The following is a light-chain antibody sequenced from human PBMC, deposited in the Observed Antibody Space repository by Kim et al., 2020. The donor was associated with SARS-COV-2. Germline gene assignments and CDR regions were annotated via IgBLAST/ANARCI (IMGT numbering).Light chain of an antibody. J-gene: IGKJ5*01. V-gene: IGKV3-15*01. CDR2: RAS. CDR3: QQYSQWPPIT. Sequence: SPGESATLSCRARQTIGTDLAWYQQKPGQAPRLLVFRASTPAPGIPGRFSGDGSGTEFTLTISALQPDDVAVYYCQQYSQWPPITFGQGTRLEIK. CDR1: QTIGTD.